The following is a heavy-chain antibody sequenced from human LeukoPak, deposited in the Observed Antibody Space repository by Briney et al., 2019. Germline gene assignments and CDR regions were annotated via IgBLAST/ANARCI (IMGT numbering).Heavy chain of an antibody. CDR1: GASISSTNW. CDR2: MHHSGRT. D-gene: IGHD2-2*01. V-gene: IGHV4-4*02. Sequence: SETLSLTCAISGASISSTNWWVWVRQPPGKGLEWIGEMHHSGRTNYNPSLKSRITISVDKSKNQVFLRLNSVAAADTALYYCARAQEGCSRASCYLEPWGQGTLVTVSS. J-gene: IGHJ5*02. CDR3: ARAQEGCSRASCYLEP.